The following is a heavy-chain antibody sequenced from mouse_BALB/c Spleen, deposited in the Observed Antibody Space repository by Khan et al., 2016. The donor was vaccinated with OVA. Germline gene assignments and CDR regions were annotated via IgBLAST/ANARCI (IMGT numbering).Heavy chain of an antibody. V-gene: IGHV1-7*01. Sequence: VQLLETGAELAKPGASVKMSCKASGYTFINYWILWVKQRPGQGLEWIGYINPSTGYTEYNQNFKDKATLTADKSSSTAYMQLSSLTSEDSAVYDGARRGRRWDFDNWGQGTTLTVSS. J-gene: IGHJ2*01. CDR3: ARRGRRWDFDN. D-gene: IGHD1-1*01. CDR2: INPSTGYT. CDR1: GYTFINYW.